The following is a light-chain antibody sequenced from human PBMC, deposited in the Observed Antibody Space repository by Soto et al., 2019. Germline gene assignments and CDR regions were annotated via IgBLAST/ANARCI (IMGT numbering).Light chain of an antibody. CDR1: QSVRTN. Sequence: EVMMTQFPDTVSVTPGETVTLSRGASQSVRTNLAWYQQRPGQAPRLLIHYSSTRATDVPDRFSGSGSGTNFPLAISSLQSEDFAVYFCQQYAYWPETFGQGTKVEIK. V-gene: IGKV3D-15*01. CDR2: YSS. CDR3: QQYAYWPET. J-gene: IGKJ1*01.